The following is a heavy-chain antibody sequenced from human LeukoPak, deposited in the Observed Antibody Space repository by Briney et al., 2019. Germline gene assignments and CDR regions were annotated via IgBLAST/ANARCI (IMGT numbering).Heavy chain of an antibody. V-gene: IGHV3-13*01. Sequence: GGSLRLSCETFGFPFSAYDMHWVRQAPGKGLEWVSAFGSAGDTYYPGAVRGRFTISRDYAKNSLYLQMNSLRTGDTAVYFCVRGALPGDNWYFDLWGRGTLVTVAS. CDR1: GFPFSAYD. CDR2: FGSAGDT. J-gene: IGHJ2*01. CDR3: VRGALPGDNWYFDL.